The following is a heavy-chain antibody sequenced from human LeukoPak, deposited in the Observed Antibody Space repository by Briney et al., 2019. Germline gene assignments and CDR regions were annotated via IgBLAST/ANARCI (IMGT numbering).Heavy chain of an antibody. J-gene: IGHJ6*03. V-gene: IGHV1-18*04. CDR1: GYTFTGYY. D-gene: IGHD3-10*01. CDR3: ARKAGYYYMDV. Sequence: ASVKVSCKASGYTFTGYYMHWVRQAPGQGLEWMGWISAYNGNTNYAQKLQGRVTMTTDTSTSTAYMELRSLRSDDTAVYYCARKAGYYYMDVWGKGTTVTVSS. CDR2: ISAYNGNT.